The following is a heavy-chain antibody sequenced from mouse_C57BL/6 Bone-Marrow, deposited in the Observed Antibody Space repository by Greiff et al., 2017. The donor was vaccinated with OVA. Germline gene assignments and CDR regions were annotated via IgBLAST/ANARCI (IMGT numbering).Heavy chain of an antibody. V-gene: IGHV1-81*01. CDR1: GYTFTSYG. CDR2: IYPRSGNT. Sequence: QVQLQQSGAELARPGASVKLSCKASGYTFTSYGISWVKQRTGQGLEWIGEIYPRSGNTYYNEKFKGKATLTADKSSSTAYMELRSLTSEDSAVYFCAREGDDGYYQAWFAYWGQGTLVTVSA. D-gene: IGHD2-3*01. CDR3: AREGDDGYYQAWFAY. J-gene: IGHJ3*01.